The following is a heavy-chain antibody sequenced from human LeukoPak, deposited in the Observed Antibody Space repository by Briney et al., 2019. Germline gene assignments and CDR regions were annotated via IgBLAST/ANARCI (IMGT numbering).Heavy chain of an antibody. CDR3: AAKYYYDSSGYYSDY. Sequence: GGSLRLSCAASGFTFDDYAMHWVRQAPGKGLEWVSGISWNSGSIGYADSVKGRFTISRDNAKNPLYLQMNSLRAEDTALYYCAAKYYYDSSGYYSDYWGQGTLVTVSS. CDR2: ISWNSGSI. V-gene: IGHV3-9*01. D-gene: IGHD3-22*01. J-gene: IGHJ4*02. CDR1: GFTFDDYA.